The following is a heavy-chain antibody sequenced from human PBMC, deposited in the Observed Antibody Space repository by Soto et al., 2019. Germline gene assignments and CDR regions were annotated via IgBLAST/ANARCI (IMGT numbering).Heavy chain of an antibody. J-gene: IGHJ4*02. CDR3: AKGPWGYIWVSYLRYGDY. CDR2: ISGSSGHT. V-gene: IGHV3-23*01. D-gene: IGHD3-16*02. Sequence: EVQLLESGGGLVQPGGSLRLSCAASGFTFSSFAMTWVRQAPGKGLEWVSAISGSSGHTYYADSVKGRFTISRDNSKNTLYLQMDSLSAEDTAVYYCAKGPWGYIWVSYLRYGDYWGQGSLVPVSS. CDR1: GFTFSSFA.